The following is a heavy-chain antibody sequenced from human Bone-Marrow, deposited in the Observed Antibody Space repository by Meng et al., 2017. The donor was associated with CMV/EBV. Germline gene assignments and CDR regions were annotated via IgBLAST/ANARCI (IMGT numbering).Heavy chain of an antibody. J-gene: IGHJ5*02. Sequence: ASVKVSCKGSGYTFNSYGISWVRQAPGQGLEWMGWISAYNGNTNYAQKLQGRVTMTTDTSTSTAYMELRSLRSDDTAVYYCARCGLEVVPAYNWFDPWGQGTLVTVAS. V-gene: IGHV1-18*01. CDR1: GYTFNSYG. CDR2: ISAYNGNT. D-gene: IGHD2-2*01. CDR3: ARCGLEVVPAYNWFDP.